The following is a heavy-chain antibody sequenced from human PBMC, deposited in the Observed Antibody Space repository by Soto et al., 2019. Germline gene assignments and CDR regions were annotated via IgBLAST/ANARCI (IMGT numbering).Heavy chain of an antibody. CDR3: ARETFIRKRYYHANDYYFFDS. D-gene: IGHD3-16*01. J-gene: IGHJ4*02. V-gene: IGHV4-30-2*06. CDR1: GGSISSAGFS. Sequence: SETLSLTCAVSGGSISSAGFSWSWIRQSPGKGLECIGYIYYTGGTYYNPSLKSRVAISVDKSKNEFSLSLTSVTAADTAVYYCARETFIRKRYYHANDYYFFDSWGQGTLVTVSS. CDR2: IYYTGGT.